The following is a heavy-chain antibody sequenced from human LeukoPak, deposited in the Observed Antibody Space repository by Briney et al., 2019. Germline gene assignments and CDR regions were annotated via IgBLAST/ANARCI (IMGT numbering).Heavy chain of an antibody. CDR3: ARHTTYLTMVRRYMDV. J-gene: IGHJ6*03. D-gene: IGHD3-10*01. Sequence: SETLSLTCTVSGGSISSSSYYWGWIRQPPGKGLEWIGSIYYSGSTYYNPSLKSRVTISVDTSKNQFSLKLSSVTAADTAVYYCARHTTYLTMVRRYMDVWGKGTTVTISS. CDR2: IYYSGST. CDR1: GGSISSSSYY. V-gene: IGHV4-39*01.